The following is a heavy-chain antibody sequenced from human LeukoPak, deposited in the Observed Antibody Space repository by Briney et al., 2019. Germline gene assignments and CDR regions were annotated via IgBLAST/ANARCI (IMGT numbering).Heavy chain of an antibody. CDR3: ARVTGYIVEDYFDY. J-gene: IGHJ4*02. CDR2: IYTSGST. Sequence: SETLSLTCTVSGGSISNGSYYWSWIRQPAGKGLEWIGRIYTSGSTNYNPSLKSRVTISLDKSKNQFSLKLYSVTAADTAVYYCARVTGYIVEDYFDYWGQGTLVTVSS. CDR1: GGSISNGSYY. V-gene: IGHV4-61*02. D-gene: IGHD3-22*01.